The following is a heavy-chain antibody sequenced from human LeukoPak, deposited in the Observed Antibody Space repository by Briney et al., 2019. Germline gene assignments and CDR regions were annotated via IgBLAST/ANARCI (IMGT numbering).Heavy chain of an antibody. V-gene: IGHV3-48*04. D-gene: IGHD5-24*01. Sequence: PGGSLRLSCAASGFTFSSYGMNWVRQAPGKGLEWVSYISSSSSTIYYADSVKGRFTISRDNAKNSLYLQMNSLRAEDTAVNYCARMAPGPQYNAFDIWGQGTMVTVSS. CDR2: ISSSSSTI. CDR1: GFTFSSYG. J-gene: IGHJ3*02. CDR3: ARMAPGPQYNAFDI.